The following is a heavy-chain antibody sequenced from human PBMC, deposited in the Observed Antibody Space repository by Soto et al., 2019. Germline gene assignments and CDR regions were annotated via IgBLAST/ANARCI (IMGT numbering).Heavy chain of an antibody. CDR3: AREVGTGYCSSTSCYHFDY. D-gene: IGHD2-2*01. J-gene: IGHJ4*02. CDR2: IKQDGSEK. CDR1: GFTFSSYD. V-gene: IGHV3-7*01. Sequence: EVQLVESGGGLVQPGGSLRLSCAASGFTFSSYDMHWVRQAPGKGLEWVANIKQDGSEKYYVDSVKGRFTISRDNAKNSLYLQMNSLRAEDTAVYYCAREVGTGYCSSTSCYHFDYWGQGTLVTVSS.